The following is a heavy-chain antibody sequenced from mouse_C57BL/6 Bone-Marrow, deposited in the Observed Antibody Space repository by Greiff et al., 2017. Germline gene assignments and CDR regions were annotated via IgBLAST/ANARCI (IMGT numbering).Heavy chain of an antibody. D-gene: IGHD1-2*01. CDR3: ARRRPYAMDY. CDR2: IYPRSGNT. CDR1: GYTFTSYG. Sequence: QVQLQQSGAELARPGASVKLSCKASGYTFTSYGISWVKQRTGKGLEWIGEIYPRSGNTYYNEKFKGKATLTADKSSSTAYMELRSLTSEDSAVYFCARRRPYAMDYWGQGTSVTVSS. J-gene: IGHJ4*01. V-gene: IGHV1-81*01.